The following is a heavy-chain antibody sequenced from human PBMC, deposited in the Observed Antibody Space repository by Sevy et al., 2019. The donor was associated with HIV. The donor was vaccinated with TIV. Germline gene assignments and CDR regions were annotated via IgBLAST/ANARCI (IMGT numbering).Heavy chain of an antibody. D-gene: IGHD6-19*01. CDR3: ARPHTSGWTRFEH. CDR1: GDSITSYY. V-gene: IGHV4-59*01. CDR2: VHNGGST. Sequence: SETLSLTCTVSGDSITSYYWAWIRQPPGKGLEWLGNVHNGGSTTYNPSLKSRLTISVDTTNNQFSLKLGSVTVADTAVYFCARPHTSGWTRFEHWGQGILVTVSS. J-gene: IGHJ4*02.